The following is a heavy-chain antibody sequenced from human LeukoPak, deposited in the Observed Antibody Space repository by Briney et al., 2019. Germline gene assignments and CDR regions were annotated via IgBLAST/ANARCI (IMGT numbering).Heavy chain of an antibody. CDR1: GGSISSDSEY. CDR3: ARDFRPISGARRNWFDP. CDR2: IYSSGSF. J-gene: IGHJ5*02. Sequence: PSETLSLTCTVSGGSISSDSEYWSWIRQPAGEGLEWIGRIYSSGSFNYNPSLKSRVTISVDTSKNQFSLKLSSVTAADTAVYYCARDFRPISGARRNWFDPWGQGTLVTVSS. D-gene: IGHD3-10*01. V-gene: IGHV4-61*02.